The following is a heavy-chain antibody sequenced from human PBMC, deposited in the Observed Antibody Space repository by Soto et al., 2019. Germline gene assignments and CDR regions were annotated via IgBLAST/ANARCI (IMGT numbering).Heavy chain of an antibody. J-gene: IGHJ4*02. CDR3: AKDRVMSDSSGYLDY. V-gene: IGHV3-30*18. CDR2: ISYDGSNK. D-gene: IGHD3-22*01. Sequence: PGGSLRLSCASSVFTFISYGMHWVRQAPGKGLEWVAVISYDGSNKYYADSVKGRFTISRDNSKNTLYLQMNSLRAEDTAVYYCAKDRVMSDSSGYLDYWGQGTLVTVSS. CDR1: VFTFISYG.